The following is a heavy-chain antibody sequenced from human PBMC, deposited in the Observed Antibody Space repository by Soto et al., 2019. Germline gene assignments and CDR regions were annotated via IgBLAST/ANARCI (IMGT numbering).Heavy chain of an antibody. J-gene: IGHJ4*02. CDR2: INSDGSST. CDR1: GFTFSSYW. V-gene: IGHV3-74*01. Sequence: EVQLVESGGGLVQPGGSLRLSCAASGFTFSSYWMHWVRQAPGKGLVWVSRINSDGSSTSYADSVKGRFTISRDNAKNTRGQQMNSLRAQDTAVYYCARPRPSCGGECPDSWGQGTLVTVSS. D-gene: IGHD2-21*01. CDR3: ARPRPSCGGECPDS.